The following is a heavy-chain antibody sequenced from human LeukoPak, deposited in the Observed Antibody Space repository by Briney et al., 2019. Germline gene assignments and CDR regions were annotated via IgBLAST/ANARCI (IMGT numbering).Heavy chain of an antibody. CDR2: ISGSGGST. Sequence: GGSLRLSCAASGLTFSIYGMSWVRQAPGKGLEWVSAISGSGGSTYYADSVKGRFTISRDNSKNTLYLQMNSLRAEDTAVYYCAKRRVAGALYYYYYYMDVWGKGTTVTISS. J-gene: IGHJ6*03. CDR1: GLTFSIYG. V-gene: IGHV3-23*01. D-gene: IGHD3-3*01. CDR3: AKRRVAGALYYYYYYMDV.